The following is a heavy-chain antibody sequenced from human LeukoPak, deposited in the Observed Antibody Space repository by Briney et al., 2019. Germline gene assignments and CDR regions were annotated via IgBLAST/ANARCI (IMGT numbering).Heavy chain of an antibody. Sequence: GSLSLSCAASGFTFSSYAMSWVRPAPGKGLEWVSAISGSGGSTYYADSVKGRFTISRDNSKNTLYLQMNSLRAEDTAVYYCAKDQQGSRRDYFDYWGQGTLVTVSS. V-gene: IGHV3-23*01. J-gene: IGHJ4*02. D-gene: IGHD1/OR15-1a*01. CDR1: GFTFSSYA. CDR3: AKDQQGSRRDYFDY. CDR2: ISGSGGST.